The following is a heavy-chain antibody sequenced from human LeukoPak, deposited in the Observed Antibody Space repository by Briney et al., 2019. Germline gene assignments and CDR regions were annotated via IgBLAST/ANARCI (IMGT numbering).Heavy chain of an antibody. Sequence: GRSLRLSCAASGFTFNSYGMHWVRQAPGKGLEWVAVISYDGSNKYYADSVKGRFTISRDNSKNTLYLQMNSLRAEDTAVYYCAKESGDYGGNGDYYYGMDVWGQGTTVTVSS. D-gene: IGHD4-23*01. V-gene: IGHV3-30*18. CDR2: ISYDGSNK. J-gene: IGHJ6*02. CDR1: GFTFNSYG. CDR3: AKESGDYGGNGDYYYGMDV.